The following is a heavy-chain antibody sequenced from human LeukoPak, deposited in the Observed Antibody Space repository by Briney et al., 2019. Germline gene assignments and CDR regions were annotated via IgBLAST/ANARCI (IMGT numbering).Heavy chain of an antibody. D-gene: IGHD2-15*01. V-gene: IGHV3-74*01. J-gene: IGHJ4*02. CDR2: LNSDASNT. CDR1: GFTFSDYW. CDR3: ERGYCSGGSCYSGYFDY. Sequence: PGGSLRLSCVASGFTFSDYWMYWVRQAPGKGLVCVSRLNSDASNTIYADSVKGRFTISRDNAKNTLYLQMNSLRVEDTAVYYCERGYCSGGSCYSGYFDYWGQGTLVTVSS.